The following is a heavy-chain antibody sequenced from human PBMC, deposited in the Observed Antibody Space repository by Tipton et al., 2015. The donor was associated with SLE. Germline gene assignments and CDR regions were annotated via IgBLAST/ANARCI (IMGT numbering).Heavy chain of an antibody. Sequence: LRLSCTVSGGSISSYYWSWIRQPPGKGLEWFGYFYYTGSTHYNPSLTSRVTISVDTSKNQSSLKLSSVTAADTAVYYCARWINYNYDRSGYYPGAFDIWGQGTMVTVSS. D-gene: IGHD3-22*01. CDR3: ARWINYNYDRSGYYPGAFDI. J-gene: IGHJ3*02. CDR2: FYYTGST. CDR1: GGSISSYY. V-gene: IGHV4-59*01.